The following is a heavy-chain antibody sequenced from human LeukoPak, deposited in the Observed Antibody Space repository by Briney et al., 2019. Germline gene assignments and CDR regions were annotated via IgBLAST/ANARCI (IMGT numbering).Heavy chain of an antibody. J-gene: IGHJ4*02. CDR2: IKQDGSEK. Sequence: GGSLRLSCAASGFTFSSYWMSWVRQAPGKVLEWVANIKQDGSEKYYVDSVKGRFTISRDNAKNSLYLQMNSLRAEDTAVYYCAREANFIVVVTPTSYNDYWGQGTLVTVSS. CDR3: AREANFIVVVTPTSYNDY. CDR1: GFTFSSYW. V-gene: IGHV3-7*01. D-gene: IGHD2-21*02.